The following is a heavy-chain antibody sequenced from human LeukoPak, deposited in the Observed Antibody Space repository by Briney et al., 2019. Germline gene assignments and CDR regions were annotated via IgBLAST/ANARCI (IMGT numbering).Heavy chain of an antibody. Sequence: ASVKVSCKASGYTFTSYGISWVRQAPGQGLEWMGWISAYNGNANYAQKLQGRVTMTTDTSTSTAYMELRSLRSDDTAVYYCARGRRVLRFLEWYFDYWGQGTLVTVSS. D-gene: IGHD3-3*01. CDR1: GYTFTSYG. J-gene: IGHJ4*02. CDR3: ARGRRVLRFLEWYFDY. V-gene: IGHV1-18*01. CDR2: ISAYNGNA.